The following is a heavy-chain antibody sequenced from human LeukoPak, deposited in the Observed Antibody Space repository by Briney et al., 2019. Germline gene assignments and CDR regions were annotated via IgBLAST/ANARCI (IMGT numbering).Heavy chain of an antibody. V-gene: IGHV4-61*02. D-gene: IGHD3-10*01. CDR1: GGSISSGSYY. CDR3: ARSAECASGKPDFGY. CDR2: IYTSGST. Sequence: SETLSLTCTVSGGSISSGSYYWSWIRQPAGKGLEWIGRIYTSGSTNYNPSLKSRVTISADTSKNQFSLKLRSVTAADTAVYYCARSAECASGKPDFGYWGQGTLVTVSS. J-gene: IGHJ4*02.